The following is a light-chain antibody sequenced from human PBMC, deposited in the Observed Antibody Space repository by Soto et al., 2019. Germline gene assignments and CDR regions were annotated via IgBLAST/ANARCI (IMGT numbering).Light chain of an antibody. CDR3: SSYTTSSTLGV. J-gene: IGLJ1*01. Sequence: QSALTQPASVSGSPGQSITISCTGTSGDIGAYNYVSWYQQHPGKPPKLIIYEVRNRPSGVSHRFSGSKSGNTASLTISGLQAEDEADYYCSSYTTSSTLGVFGTGTKLT. V-gene: IGLV2-14*01. CDR1: SGDIGAYNY. CDR2: EVR.